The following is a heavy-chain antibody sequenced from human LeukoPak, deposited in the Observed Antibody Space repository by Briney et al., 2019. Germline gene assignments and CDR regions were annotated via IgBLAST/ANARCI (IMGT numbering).Heavy chain of an antibody. D-gene: IGHD3-10*01. J-gene: IGHJ3*02. CDR3: ARGVGFHAFDI. CDR1: GFTFSSYS. V-gene: IGHV3-21*01. Sequence: GGSLRLSCAASGFTFSSYSMNWVRQAPGKGLEWVSSISSSSYIYYADSVKGRFTISRDNAKNSLYLQMNSLRAEDTAVYYCARGVGFHAFDIWGQGTMVTVSS. CDR2: ISSSSYI.